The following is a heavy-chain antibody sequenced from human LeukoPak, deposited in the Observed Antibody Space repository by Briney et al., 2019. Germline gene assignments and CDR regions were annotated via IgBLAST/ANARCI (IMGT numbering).Heavy chain of an antibody. Sequence: GGSLRLSCAASGFTLDDYAMHWVRQAPGKGLEWVSGISWNSGSIGYADSVKGRFTISRDNAKNSLYLQMNSLRAEDTAVYYCARFTNYYDSSGYGGDWFDPWGQGTLVTVSS. D-gene: IGHD3-22*01. CDR2: ISWNSGSI. V-gene: IGHV3-9*01. CDR1: GFTLDDYA. CDR3: ARFTNYYDSSGYGGDWFDP. J-gene: IGHJ5*02.